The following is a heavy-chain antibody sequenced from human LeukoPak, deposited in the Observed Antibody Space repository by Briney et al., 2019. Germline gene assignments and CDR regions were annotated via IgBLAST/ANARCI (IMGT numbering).Heavy chain of an antibody. D-gene: IGHD2-21*02. CDR2: IYPGDSDT. CDR3: ARLNIVVVTAIGYYFDY. V-gene: IGHV5-51*01. CDR1: GYSFTSYW. J-gene: IGHJ4*02. Sequence: GESLKISCKGSGYSFTSYWIGWVRQMPGKGLEWMGIIYPGDSDTRYSPSFQGQVTISADKSISTAYLQWSSLKASDTAMYYCARLNIVVVTAIGYYFDYWGQGTLVTVSS.